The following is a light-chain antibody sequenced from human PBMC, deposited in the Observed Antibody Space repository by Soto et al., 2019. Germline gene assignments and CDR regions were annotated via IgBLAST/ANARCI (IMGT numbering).Light chain of an antibody. J-gene: IGLJ2*01. CDR3: SSYAGNGNVV. Sequence: QSALTQPPSASGSPGQAVTISCTGTSSDVGGYNYVSWYQQHPGKAPKLIIYEVNKWPSGVPDRFSGSKSGNTASLTVSGLQDDDEADYDCSSYAGNGNVVFGGGTKRTVL. V-gene: IGLV2-8*01. CDR1: SSDVGGYNY. CDR2: EVN.